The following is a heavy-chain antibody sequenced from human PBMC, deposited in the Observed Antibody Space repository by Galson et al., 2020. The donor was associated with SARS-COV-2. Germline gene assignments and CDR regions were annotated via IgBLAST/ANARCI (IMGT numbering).Heavy chain of an antibody. CDR1: GFTFSDYS. CDR3: ARRMEY. CDR2: ISNSGTSI. D-gene: IGHD3-3*01. J-gene: IGHJ4*02. Sequence: GGSLRLSCAASGFTFSDYSLNWVRQAPGKGLEWVSYISNSGTSIYYADSVKGRFTISRDNAKKSLYLEMNSLRADDTAVYYCARRMEYWGQGTLVTVS. V-gene: IGHV3-48*04.